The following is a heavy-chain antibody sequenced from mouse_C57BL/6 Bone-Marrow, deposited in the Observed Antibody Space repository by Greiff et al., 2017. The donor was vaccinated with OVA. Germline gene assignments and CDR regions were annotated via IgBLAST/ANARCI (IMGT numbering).Heavy chain of an antibody. D-gene: IGHD2-5*01. V-gene: IGHV1-55*01. CDR3: ARRGENYYSNFDY. CDR2: IYPGSGST. Sequence: QVQLKQPGAELVKPGASVKMSCKASGYTFTSYWITWVKQRPGQGLEWIGDIYPGSGSTNYNEKFKSKATLTVDTSSSTAYMQLSSLTSEDSAVYYCARRGENYYSNFDYWGQGTTLTVSS. CDR1: GYTFTSYW. J-gene: IGHJ2*01.